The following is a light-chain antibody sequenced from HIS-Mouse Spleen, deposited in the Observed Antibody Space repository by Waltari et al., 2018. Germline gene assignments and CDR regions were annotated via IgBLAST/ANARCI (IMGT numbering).Light chain of an antibody. CDR2: DVS. V-gene: IGLV2-14*03. Sequence: QSALTQPASVSGSPGPSITISCSGTSSDVGGSICVPWYQQHPGKAPKLMIYDVSNRPSGVSNRFSGSKSGNTASLTISGLQAEDEADYYCSSYTSSSFNVVFGGGTKLTVL. CDR3: SSYTSSSFNVV. J-gene: IGLJ2*01. CDR1: SSDVGGSIC.